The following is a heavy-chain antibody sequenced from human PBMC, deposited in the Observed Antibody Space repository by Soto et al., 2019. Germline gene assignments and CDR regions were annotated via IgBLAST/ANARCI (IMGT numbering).Heavy chain of an antibody. V-gene: IGHV1-69*04. Sequence: SVKVSCKSSGYPFTHYGITWVRQAPGQGLEWMGRIIPILGIANYAQKFQGRVTITADKSTSTAYMELSSLRSEDTAVYYCAGGIGDYWGQGTLVTVSS. CDR3: AGGIGDY. CDR2: IIPILGIA. CDR1: GYPFTHYG. J-gene: IGHJ4*02.